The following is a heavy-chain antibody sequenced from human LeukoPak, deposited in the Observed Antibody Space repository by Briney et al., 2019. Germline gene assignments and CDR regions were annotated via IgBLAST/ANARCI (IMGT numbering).Heavy chain of an antibody. CDR2: ISGSGGST. CDR1: GFTFSTYA. Sequence: GGSLRLSCGASGFTFSTYAMSWVRQAPGKGLEWVSGISGSGGSTYYADSVKGRFTISRDNSKNTLYLQMNSLRAEDTAVYHCAKGGYGYSPNWGQGTLVTVSS. J-gene: IGHJ4*02. CDR3: AKGGYGYSPN. V-gene: IGHV3-23*01. D-gene: IGHD6-13*01.